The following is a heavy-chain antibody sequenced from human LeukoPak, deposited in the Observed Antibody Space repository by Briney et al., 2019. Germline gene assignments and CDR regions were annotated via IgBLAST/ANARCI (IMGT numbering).Heavy chain of an antibody. CDR1: AGTFSSYA. Sequence: ASVKVSCKASAGTFSSYAISWVRHAPGQGLEWVGGIITIIGTANYAQRCLGRVTITADESTSTAYMELSSLRSDDTAVECCARGDPGGFDYWGQGTLVTVSS. J-gene: IGHJ4*02. D-gene: IGHD2-15*01. CDR3: ARGDPGGFDY. CDR2: IITIIGTA. V-gene: IGHV1-69*13.